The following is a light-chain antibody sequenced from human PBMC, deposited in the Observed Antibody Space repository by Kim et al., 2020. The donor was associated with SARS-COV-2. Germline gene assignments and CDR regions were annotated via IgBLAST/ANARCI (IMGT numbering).Light chain of an antibody. CDR3: QQYKDWPWT. Sequence: IEMTRSLATQPVSPGERVTLSCRASQSISSNLGLYQPTPGQAPRLLIDGASTRATGITARFSGSGSGIEFTLTSSSLQSEDFAVYCCQQYKDWPWTFGQGTKVEIK. J-gene: IGKJ1*01. CDR1: QSISSN. V-gene: IGKV3-15*01. CDR2: GAS.